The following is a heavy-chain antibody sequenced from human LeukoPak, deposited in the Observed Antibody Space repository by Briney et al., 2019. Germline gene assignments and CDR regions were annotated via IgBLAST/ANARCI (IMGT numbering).Heavy chain of an antibody. Sequence: PGGSLRLSCAASGFTFSSHAMSWVRQAPGKGLEWIGSIYYSGSTYYNPSLKSRVTISVDTSKNQFSLKLSSVTAADTAVYYCARRSGSSGWYSRYFDYWGQGTLVTVSS. CDR3: ARRSGSSGWYSRYFDY. V-gene: IGHV4-39*01. CDR2: IYYSGST. D-gene: IGHD6-19*01. J-gene: IGHJ4*02. CDR1: GFTFSSHA.